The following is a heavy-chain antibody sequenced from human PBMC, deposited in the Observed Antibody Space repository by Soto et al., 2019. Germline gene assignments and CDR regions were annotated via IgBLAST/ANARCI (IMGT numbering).Heavy chain of an antibody. D-gene: IGHD2-15*01. J-gene: IGHJ6*02. CDR2: ISYDGSNK. CDR3: AKDRAGGYCSGGSCHTNYYYGMDV. CDR1: GFTFSSYG. V-gene: IGHV3-30*18. Sequence: QVQLVESGGGVVQPGRSLRLSCAASGFTFSSYGMHWVRQAPGKGLEWVAVISYDGSNKYYADSVKGRFTISRDNSKNTLYLQMNSLRAEDTAVYYCAKDRAGGYCSGGSCHTNYYYGMDVWGQGTTVTVSS.